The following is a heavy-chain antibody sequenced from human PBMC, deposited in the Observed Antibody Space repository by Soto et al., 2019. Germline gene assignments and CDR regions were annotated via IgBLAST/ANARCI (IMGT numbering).Heavy chain of an antibody. CDR1: GGSISSGGYY. Sequence: QVQLQESGPGLVKPPQTLSLTCTVSGGSISSGGYYWSWIRQHPGKGLEWIGYIYYSGSTYYNLSLKSRVTISVDTSKNQFSLKLSSVTAADTAVYYCAREGGDYVEWFDPWGQGTLVTVSS. V-gene: IGHV4-31*03. D-gene: IGHD4-17*01. CDR2: IYYSGST. CDR3: AREGGDYVEWFDP. J-gene: IGHJ5*02.